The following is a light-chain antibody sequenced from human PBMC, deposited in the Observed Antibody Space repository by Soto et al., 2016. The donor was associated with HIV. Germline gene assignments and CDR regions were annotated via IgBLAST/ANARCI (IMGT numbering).Light chain of an antibody. CDR1: RSISSW. CDR2: KAS. J-gene: IGKJ1*01. Sequence: DIQMTQSPSTLSASVGDRVTITCRASRSISSWLAWYQQRPGKAPKLLIHKASTLESGVPSRFSGSGAGTEFTLTISSLQPDDSATYYCQQYNSYWSWTFGQGTKVEIK. CDR3: QQYNSYWSWT. V-gene: IGKV1-5*03.